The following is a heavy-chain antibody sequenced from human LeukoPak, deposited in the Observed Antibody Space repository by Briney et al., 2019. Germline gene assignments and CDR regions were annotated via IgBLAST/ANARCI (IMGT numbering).Heavy chain of an antibody. D-gene: IGHD3-3*01. V-gene: IGHV3-7*01. Sequence: GGSLRLSCAASGFTFTDYYMGWVRQAPGKGLEWVANIKQDGSEKYYVDSVKGRFTISRDNAKNSLYLQMNSLRAEDTAVYYCARDRTLLRFLEWLSHFDYWGQGTLVTVSS. CDR2: IKQDGSEK. J-gene: IGHJ4*02. CDR1: GFTFTDYY. CDR3: ARDRTLLRFLEWLSHFDY.